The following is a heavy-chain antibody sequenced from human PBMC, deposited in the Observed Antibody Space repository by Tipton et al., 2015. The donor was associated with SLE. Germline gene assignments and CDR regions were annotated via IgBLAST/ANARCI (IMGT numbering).Heavy chain of an antibody. J-gene: IGHJ3*02. D-gene: IGHD6-13*01. CDR1: GGSISSYY. V-gene: IGHV4-59*12. CDR2: IYYTGST. Sequence: TLSLTCTVSGGSISSYYWSWIRQTPGKGLEWIGYIYYTGSTKFNPSLKSRVSISLDTSKNQFSLKLSSVTAADTAVYYCARVVAAAGTAFDIWGQGTMVTVSS. CDR3: ARVVAAAGTAFDI.